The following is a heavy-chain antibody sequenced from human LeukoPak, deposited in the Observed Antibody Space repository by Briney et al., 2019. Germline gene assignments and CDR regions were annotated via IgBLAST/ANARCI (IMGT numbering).Heavy chain of an antibody. CDR3: ARDSGRAWYNWFDP. D-gene: IGHD6-19*01. V-gene: IGHV4-39*07. J-gene: IGHJ5*02. CDR1: GGSISSSSYY. Sequence: KPSETLSLTCTVSGGSISSSSYYWGWIRQPPGKGLEWIGSIYYTGSTYYNPTLKSRVTISVDTSKNQFSLKLSSVTAADTAVYYCARDSGRAWYNWFDPWGQGTLVTVSS. CDR2: IYYTGST.